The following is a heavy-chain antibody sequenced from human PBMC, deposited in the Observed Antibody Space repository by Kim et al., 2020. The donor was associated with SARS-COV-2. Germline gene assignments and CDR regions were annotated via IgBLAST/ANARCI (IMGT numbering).Heavy chain of an antibody. D-gene: IGHD3-10*01. CDR1: GYSFTSYW. J-gene: IGHJ4*01. CDR2: IDPSDSYT. CDR3: ALGALLWFGEGLGHFDY. Sequence: GESLKISCKGSGYSFTSYWISWVRQMPGKGLEWMGRIDPSDSYTNYSPSFKGHVTISADKSISTAYLQWSSLKASDTAMYYCALGALLWFGEGLGHFDYWGDGSLVTVSS. V-gene: IGHV5-10-1*01.